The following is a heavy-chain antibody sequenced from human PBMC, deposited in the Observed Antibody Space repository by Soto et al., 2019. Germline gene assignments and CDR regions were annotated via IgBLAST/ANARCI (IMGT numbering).Heavy chain of an antibody. V-gene: IGHV1-46*01. J-gene: IGHJ6*02. CDR1: GYTFTSYY. Sequence: QVQLVQSGAEVKKPGASVKVSCKASGYTFTSYYMHWVRQAPGQGLEWMGIINPSGGSTSYAQKFQGRVTMTRDTSTSTVYMELSSLRSEDTAVYYCARDTLLASDYYYGMDVWGQGTTVTVSS. CDR2: INPSGGST. D-gene: IGHD2-21*01. CDR3: ARDTLLASDYYYGMDV.